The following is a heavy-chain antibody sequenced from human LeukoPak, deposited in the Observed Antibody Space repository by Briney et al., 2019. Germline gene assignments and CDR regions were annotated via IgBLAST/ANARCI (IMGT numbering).Heavy chain of an antibody. Sequence: SSVTVSCKASGGTFSSYAISWVRQAPGQGLDWMGRIIPILGISNYAQKIQGRVTITVDKSTSTAYMELSSLRSEYTAVYYCAREGTFDVSSWYVYWGQGTLVTVSS. J-gene: IGHJ4*02. CDR2: IIPILGIS. CDR1: GGTFSSYA. D-gene: IGHD6-13*01. V-gene: IGHV1-69*04. CDR3: AREGTFDVSSWYVY.